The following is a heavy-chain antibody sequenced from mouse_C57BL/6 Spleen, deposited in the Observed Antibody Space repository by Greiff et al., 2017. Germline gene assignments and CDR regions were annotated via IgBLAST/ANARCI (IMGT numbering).Heavy chain of an antibody. CDR3: AREGNYYGSVPMDY. V-gene: IGHV1-18*01. CDR2: INPNNGGT. D-gene: IGHD1-1*01. CDR1: GYTFTDYN. J-gene: IGHJ4*01. Sequence: EVKLQESGPELVKPGASVKIPCKASGYTFTDYNMDWVKQSHGKSLEWIGEINPNNGGTIYNQKFKGKATLTVDKSSSTAYMELRSLTSEDTAVYYCAREGNYYGSVPMDYWGQGTSVTVSS.